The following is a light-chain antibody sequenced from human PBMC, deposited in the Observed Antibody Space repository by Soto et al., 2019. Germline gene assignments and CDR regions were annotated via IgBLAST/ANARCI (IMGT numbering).Light chain of an antibody. CDR3: QQYNNWPPIT. J-gene: IGKJ5*01. Sequence: EIVMRQSPPTLSVSRGGRATLSRRASQSVSSNLAWYQQKPGKAPRLLIYGASTRATGIPARFSGSGSGTEFTLTISSLQSEDFAVYYCQQYNNWPPITFGQGTRLDIK. CDR1: QSVSSN. CDR2: GAS. V-gene: IGKV3-15*01.